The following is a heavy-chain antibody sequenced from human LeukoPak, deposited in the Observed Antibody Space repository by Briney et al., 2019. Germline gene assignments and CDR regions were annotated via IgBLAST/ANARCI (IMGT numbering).Heavy chain of an antibody. V-gene: IGHV1-46*01. D-gene: IGHD3-9*01. Sequence: ASVKVSCKASGYTFTSYYMHWVRQAPGQGLEWMGIINPSGGSTSYAQKFQGRVTMTRDTSKNQFSLKLSSVTAADTAVYYCARGHISPFDWAAEYFQHWGQGTLVTVSS. CDR3: ARGHISPFDWAAEYFQH. CDR1: GYTFTSYY. CDR2: INPSGGST. J-gene: IGHJ1*01.